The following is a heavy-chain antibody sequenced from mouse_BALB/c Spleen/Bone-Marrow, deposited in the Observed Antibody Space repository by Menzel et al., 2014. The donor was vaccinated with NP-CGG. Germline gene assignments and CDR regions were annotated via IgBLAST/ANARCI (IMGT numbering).Heavy chain of an antibody. CDR2: INPSNGGT. CDR3: TRYGYDPLYAMDY. CDR1: GYTFTSYY. J-gene: IGHJ4*01. Sequence: QVQLQQSGAELVKPGASVKLSCKASGYTFTSYYMYWVKQRPGQGLEWIGGINPSNGGTNFNEKFKSKATLTVDKSSSTAYMQLSSLTAEDSAVYYCTRYGYDPLYAMDYWGRGTSVTGSS. V-gene: IGHV1S81*02. D-gene: IGHD2-3*01.